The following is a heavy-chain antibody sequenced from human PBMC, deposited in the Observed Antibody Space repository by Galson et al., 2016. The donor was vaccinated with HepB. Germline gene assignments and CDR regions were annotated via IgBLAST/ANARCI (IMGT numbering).Heavy chain of an antibody. V-gene: IGHV5-51*01. CDR1: EYGFSNYW. D-gene: IGHD2-8*02. CDR2: VYPGDSDT. CDR3: ARQSGYCTGGSCFWDY. Sequence: QSGAEVKKPGESLKISCKGSEYGFSNYWIGWVRQMPGKGLEWMASVYPGDSDTRYSPSFQGQVTISADKFITTAYLQWSSLKAPDTAMYYCARQSGYCTGGSCFWDYWGLGTLVTVSS. J-gene: IGHJ4*02.